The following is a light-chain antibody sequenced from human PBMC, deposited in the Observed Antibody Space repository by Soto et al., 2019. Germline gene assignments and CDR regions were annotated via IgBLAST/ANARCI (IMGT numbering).Light chain of an antibody. CDR1: SSNIGAGYD. Sequence: QSVLTQPPSVSGAPGQRVTISCTGSSSNIGAGYDVHWYQQLPGTAPKLLIYGNSNRPSGVPDRFSGSKSGTSASLAITGLRAEDEADYYCQSYDSSLSGWVFGGGTKGTVL. CDR2: GNS. J-gene: IGLJ3*02. CDR3: QSYDSSLSGWV. V-gene: IGLV1-40*01.